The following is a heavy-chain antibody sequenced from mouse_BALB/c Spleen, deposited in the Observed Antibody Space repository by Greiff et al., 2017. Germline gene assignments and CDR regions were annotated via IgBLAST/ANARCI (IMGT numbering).Heavy chain of an antibody. CDR2: ISSGSSTI. J-gene: IGHJ3*01. V-gene: IGHV5-17*02. D-gene: IGHD2-4*01. CDR3: ARGDDYDVPFAY. CDR1: GFTFSSFG. Sequence: EVHLVESGGGLVQPGGSRKLSCAASGFTFSSFGMHWVRQAPEKGLEWVAYISSGSSTIYYADTVKGRFTISRDNPKNTLFLQMTSLRSEDTAMYYCARGDDYDVPFAYWGQGTLVTVSA.